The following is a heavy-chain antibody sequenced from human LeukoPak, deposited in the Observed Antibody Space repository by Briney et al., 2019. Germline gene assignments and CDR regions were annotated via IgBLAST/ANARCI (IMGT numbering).Heavy chain of an antibody. D-gene: IGHD3-10*01. CDR2: ISYDGSNK. CDR1: GFTFSSYA. V-gene: IGHV3-30*04. J-gene: IGHJ5*02. CDR3: ARDRVTMVRGVLDP. Sequence: PGRSLRLSCAASGFTFSSYAMHWVRQAPGKGLEWVAVISYDGSNKYYADSVKGRITISRDNSKSTLYLQMNSLRAEDTAVYYCARDRVTMVRGVLDPWGQGTLVAVSS.